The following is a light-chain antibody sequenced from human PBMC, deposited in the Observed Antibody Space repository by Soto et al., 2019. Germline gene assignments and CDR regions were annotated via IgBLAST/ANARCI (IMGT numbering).Light chain of an antibody. Sequence: QSVLTQPPSVSGAPGQRVTISCTGTSSNIGAGYDVNWYQHLPGAAPKLLISTNGNRPSGVPDRFSGSKSGTSASLAITGLQAEDEADYYCQSYDSGLSGSVFGGGTKLTVL. CDR3: QSYDSGLSGSV. CDR1: SSNIGAGYD. V-gene: IGLV1-40*01. J-gene: IGLJ3*02. CDR2: TNG.